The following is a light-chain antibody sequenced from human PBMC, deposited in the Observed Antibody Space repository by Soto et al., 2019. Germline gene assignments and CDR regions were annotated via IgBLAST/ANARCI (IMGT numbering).Light chain of an antibody. CDR1: QSVRSS. J-gene: IGKJ1*01. CDR2: DAS. Sequence: IVMTQSPGTLSVSPGERATLFGSASQSVRSSLAWYQHKPGQAPRLFIYDASTRATGIPARFTGSGSGTEFTLTISSLQSEDFAVYYCQQYNSWPETFGQGTKV. V-gene: IGKV3-15*01. CDR3: QQYNSWPET.